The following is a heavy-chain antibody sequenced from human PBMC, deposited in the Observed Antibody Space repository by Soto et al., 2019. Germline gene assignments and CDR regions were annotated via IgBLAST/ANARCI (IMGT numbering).Heavy chain of an antibody. CDR1: GGTFSSYA. CDR2: IIPIFGTA. D-gene: IGHD2-15*01. J-gene: IGHJ4*02. Sequence: QVQLVQSGAEVKKPGSSVKVSCKASGGTFSSYAISWVQQAPGQGLEWMGGIIPIFGTANYAQKFQGRVTITADESTSTAYMELSSLRSEDTAVYYCASQYRTPSGGSSTFDYWGQGTLVTVSS. CDR3: ASQYRTPSGGSSTFDY. V-gene: IGHV1-69*01.